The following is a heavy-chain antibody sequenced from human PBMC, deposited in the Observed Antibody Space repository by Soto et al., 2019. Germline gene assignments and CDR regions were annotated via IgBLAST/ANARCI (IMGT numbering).Heavy chain of an antibody. D-gene: IGHD3-22*01. J-gene: IGHJ4*02. CDR2: IYHSGST. CDR1: GGSISSGGYS. Sequence: SETLSLTCAVSGGSISSGGYSWSWIRQPPGKGLEWIGYIYHSGSTYYNPSLKSRVTISVDRSKNQFSLKLSSVTAADTAVYYCARVLLGGYQYYFDYWGQGTLVTVSS. V-gene: IGHV4-30-2*01. CDR3: ARVLLGGYQYYFDY.